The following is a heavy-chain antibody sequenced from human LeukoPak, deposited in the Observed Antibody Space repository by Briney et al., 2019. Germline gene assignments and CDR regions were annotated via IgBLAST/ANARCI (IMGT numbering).Heavy chain of an antibody. CDR2: IYYSGST. V-gene: IGHV4-59*08. J-gene: IGHJ4*02. CDR1: GGSISSYY. Sequence: SETLSLTCTVSGGSISSYYWSWIRQPPGKGLEWIGFIYYSGSTNYNPSLKSRVTISVDTSKNQFSLKLSSVTAADTAAYYCARHPPWIQLWYFDYWGQGTLVTVSS. CDR3: ARHPPWIQLWYFDY. D-gene: IGHD5-18*01.